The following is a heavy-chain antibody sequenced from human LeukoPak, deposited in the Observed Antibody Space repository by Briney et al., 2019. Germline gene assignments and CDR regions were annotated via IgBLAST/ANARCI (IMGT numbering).Heavy chain of an antibody. Sequence: SQTLSLTCTVSGGSISSGSYYWSWIRQPAGKGLEWIGRIYTSGSTNYNPSLKSRVTISVDTSKNQFSLKLSSVTAADTAVYYCAGGCSGGSCYGEFDYWGQGTLITVSS. CDR1: GGSISSGSYY. CDR2: IYTSGST. J-gene: IGHJ4*02. D-gene: IGHD2-15*01. CDR3: AGGCSGGSCYGEFDY. V-gene: IGHV4-61*02.